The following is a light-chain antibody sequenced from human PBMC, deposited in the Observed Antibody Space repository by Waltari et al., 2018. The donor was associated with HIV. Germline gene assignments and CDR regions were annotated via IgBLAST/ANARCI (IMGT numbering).Light chain of an antibody. CDR3: QQASALPHT. Sequence: DILMTQSPASLSASLGDRVTMTCRSSHDVATYVSWYQQRPGKPPSLLIYSASTLHIGVPSRFTGAGSGRLFTLTINRLQPEDFASYFCQQASALPHTFGGGTNV. J-gene: IGKJ4*01. V-gene: IGKV1-39*01. CDR2: SAS. CDR1: HDVATY.